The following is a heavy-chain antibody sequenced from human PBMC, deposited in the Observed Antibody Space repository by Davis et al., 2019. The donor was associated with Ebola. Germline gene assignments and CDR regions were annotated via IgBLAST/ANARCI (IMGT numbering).Heavy chain of an antibody. Sequence: GSLRLSCTVSGGSISSSSYYWSWIRQPPGKGLEWIGEINHSGSTNYNPSLKSRVTISVDTSKNQFSLKLSSVTAADTAVYYCALRAYDYSNYYHYYYGMDVWGQGTTVTVSS. V-gene: IGHV4-39*07. CDR3: ALRAYDYSNYYHYYYGMDV. D-gene: IGHD4-11*01. CDR1: GGSISSSSYY. CDR2: INHSGST. J-gene: IGHJ6*02.